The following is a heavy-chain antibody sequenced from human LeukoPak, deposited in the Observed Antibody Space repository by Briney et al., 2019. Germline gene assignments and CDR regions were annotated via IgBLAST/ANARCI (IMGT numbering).Heavy chain of an antibody. CDR3: ARVSCTNGVCDDAFDI. D-gene: IGHD2-8*01. CDR1: GGTFSSYA. Sequence: SVKVSCKASGGTFSSYAISWVRQAPGQGLEWMGGIIPIFGTANYAQKFQGRVTITTDESTSTAYVELSSLRSEDTAVYYCARVSCTNGVCDDAFDIWGQGTMVTVSS. J-gene: IGHJ3*02. V-gene: IGHV1-69*05. CDR2: IIPIFGTA.